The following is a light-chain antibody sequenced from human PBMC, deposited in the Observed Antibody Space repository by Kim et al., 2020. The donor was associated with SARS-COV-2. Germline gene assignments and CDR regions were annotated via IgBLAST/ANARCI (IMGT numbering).Light chain of an antibody. CDR1: SLRSYY. Sequence: VAWGQTVRITCQGDSLRSYYASWYQQKPGQAPVLVIYGKNNRPSGIPDRFSGSSSGNTASLTITGAQAEDEADYYCNSRDSSGNPLFGGGTQLTVL. CDR2: GKN. CDR3: NSRDSSGNPL. J-gene: IGLJ2*01. V-gene: IGLV3-19*01.